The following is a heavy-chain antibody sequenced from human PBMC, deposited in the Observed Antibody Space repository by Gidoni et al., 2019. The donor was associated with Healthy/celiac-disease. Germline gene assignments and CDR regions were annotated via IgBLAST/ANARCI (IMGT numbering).Heavy chain of an antibody. CDR1: GFTVSSHY. CDR2: IYSGGST. V-gene: IGHV3-53*01. CDR3: ARGGYSGYVGYMDV. D-gene: IGHD5-12*01. Sequence: EVQLVESGGGLIQPGGSLGLSCAASGFTVSSHYMSWVRQAPGKWLEWVSVIYSGGSTYYADSVKGRFTISRDNSKNTLYLQMNSLRAEDTAVYYCARGGYSGYVGYMDVWGKGTTVTVSS. J-gene: IGHJ6*03.